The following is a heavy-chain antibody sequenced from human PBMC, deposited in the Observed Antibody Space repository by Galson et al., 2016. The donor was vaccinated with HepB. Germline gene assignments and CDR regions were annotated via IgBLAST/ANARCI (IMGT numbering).Heavy chain of an antibody. J-gene: IGHJ2*01. CDR2: IFSNDEA. D-gene: IGHD6-13*01. Sequence: PALVKPTQTLTLTCTVSGFSLSNSSMGVIWIRRPPGKALEWLAHIFSNDEASSSTSLRSRLTVSKETSKSQVVLTMTNMDPEVTATYYFARIRGDTSSGYWFFDLWGRGSLVTVSS. CDR1: GFSLSNSSMG. CDR3: ARIRGDTSSGYWFFDL. V-gene: IGHV2-26*01.